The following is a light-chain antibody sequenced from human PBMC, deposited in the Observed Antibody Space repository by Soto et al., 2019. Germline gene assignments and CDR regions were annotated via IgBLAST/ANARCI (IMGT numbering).Light chain of an antibody. CDR1: SSDVGSYNL. CDR2: EGN. CDR3: CSYVGSATWV. V-gene: IGLV2-23*01. J-gene: IGLJ3*02. Sequence: QSALTQPASVSASPGQSITISCTGISSDVGSYNLVSWYQQHPGKAPKLMMFEGNRRPSGVSNRFFGSKSGNTASLTISGLQAEDEADYYCCSYVGSATWVFGGGTKLTVL.